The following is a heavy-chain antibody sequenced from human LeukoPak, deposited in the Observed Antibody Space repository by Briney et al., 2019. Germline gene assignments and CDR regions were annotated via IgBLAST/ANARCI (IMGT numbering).Heavy chain of an antibody. D-gene: IGHD1-26*01. Sequence: GASVKVSCKASGYTFTSYGISWVRQAPGQGLEWMGWISAYNGNTNYAQKLQGRVTMTTDTSTSTAYMELRSLRSDDTAVYYCARDQSGSYYFYYYYYMDVWGKGTTVTVSS. CDR1: GYTFTSYG. V-gene: IGHV1-18*01. CDR2: ISAYNGNT. J-gene: IGHJ6*03. CDR3: ARDQSGSYYFYYYYYMDV.